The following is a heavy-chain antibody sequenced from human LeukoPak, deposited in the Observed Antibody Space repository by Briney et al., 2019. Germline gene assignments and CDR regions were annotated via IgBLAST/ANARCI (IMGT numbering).Heavy chain of an antibody. V-gene: IGHV4-31*03. J-gene: IGHJ3*02. Sequence: PSQTLSLTCTVSGGSISSGGYYWSWIRQHPGKGLEWIGYIYYSGSTYYNPSLKGRVTISVDTSKNQFSLKLSSVTAADTAVYYCARVEQWPRTFDIWGQGTMVTVSS. CDR1: GGSISSGGYY. CDR2: IYYSGST. CDR3: ARVEQWPRTFDI. D-gene: IGHD6-19*01.